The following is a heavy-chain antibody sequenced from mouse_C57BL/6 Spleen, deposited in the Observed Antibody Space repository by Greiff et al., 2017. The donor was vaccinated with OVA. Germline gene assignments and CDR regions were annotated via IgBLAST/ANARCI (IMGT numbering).Heavy chain of an antibody. CDR1: GFNIKDDY. CDR2: IDPENGDT. V-gene: IGHV14-4*01. D-gene: IGHD1-1*01. CDR3: THPGDYGSSHYAIDY. J-gene: IGHJ4*01. Sequence: EVQLQQSGAELVRPGASVKLSCTASGFNIKDDYMHWVKQRPEQGLEWIGWIDPENGDTEYASKFQGKATITADTSSNTAYLQLSSLTSEDTAVYYCTHPGDYGSSHYAIDYLGQKTSVTVSS.